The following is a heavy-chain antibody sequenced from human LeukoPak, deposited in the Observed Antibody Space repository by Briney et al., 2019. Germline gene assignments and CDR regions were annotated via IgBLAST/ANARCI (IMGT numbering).Heavy chain of an antibody. J-gene: IGHJ5*02. D-gene: IGHD3-10*01. CDR3: ARGIISGVDWFDP. Sequence: GGSLRLSCAASGFTFSNYWMTWVRQAPGKGLEWVANINLHGSDRYYVDSVKGRFTISRDNAKNSLYLQMNSLRAEDTAVYYCARGIISGVDWFDPWGQGTLVTVSS. CDR1: GFTFSNYW. V-gene: IGHV3-7*01. CDR2: INLHGSDR.